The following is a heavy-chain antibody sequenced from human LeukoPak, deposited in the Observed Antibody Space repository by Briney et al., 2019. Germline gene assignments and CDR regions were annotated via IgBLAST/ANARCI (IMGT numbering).Heavy chain of an antibody. Sequence: ASVKVSCKASGYTFTGYYMHWVRQAPGQGLEWMGWINPNSGDSNYAQKLQGRVTMTTDTSTSTAYMEPRSLRSDDTAVYYCARDIISGSNRGTDAFDIWGQGTMVTVSS. CDR3: ARDIISGSNRGTDAFDI. CDR2: INPNSGDS. V-gene: IGHV1-2*02. CDR1: GYTFTGYY. D-gene: IGHD1-26*01. J-gene: IGHJ3*02.